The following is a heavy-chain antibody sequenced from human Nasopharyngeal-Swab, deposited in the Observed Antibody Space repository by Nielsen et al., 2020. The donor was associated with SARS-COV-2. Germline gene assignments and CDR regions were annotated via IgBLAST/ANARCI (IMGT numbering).Heavy chain of an antibody. CDR3: ASQILWFGELTLDAFDI. D-gene: IGHD3-10*01. CDR2: IYYSGST. CDR1: GGSISSSNYY. J-gene: IGHJ3*02. V-gene: IGHV4-39*01. Sequence: SETLSLPCTVSGGSISSSNYYWGWIRQPPGKGLEWIGSIYYSGSTYYNPSLKSRVTISVDTSKNQFSLKLSSVTAADTAVHYCASQILWFGELTLDAFDIWGQGTMVTVSS.